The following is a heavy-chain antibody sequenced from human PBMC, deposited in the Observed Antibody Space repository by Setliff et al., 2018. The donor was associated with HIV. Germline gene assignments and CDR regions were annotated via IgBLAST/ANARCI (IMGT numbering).Heavy chain of an antibody. CDR2: IYDGGTT. J-gene: IGHJ5*02. D-gene: IGHD3-16*01. CDR1: GYSINNIHY. V-gene: IGHV4-38-2*01. CDR3: AKHDFGEGSCFDP. Sequence: SETLSLTCDVSGYSINNIHYWGWIRQPPGKGLECLGNIYDGGTTYHNPSLKGRVTISIDTSKAQFSLKLISVTAADTAVYYCAKHDFGEGSCFDPWGQGSLVTVSS.